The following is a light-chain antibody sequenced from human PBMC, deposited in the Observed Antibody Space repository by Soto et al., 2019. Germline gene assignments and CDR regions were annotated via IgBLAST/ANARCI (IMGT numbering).Light chain of an antibody. CDR3: QHYTA. V-gene: IGKV3-15*01. CDR1: QSVSTN. J-gene: IGKJ1*01. Sequence: EIVMTQSPDTLSVSPGERATLSCRASQSVSTNVAWYQQKPGRAPRLLIYGASARATGIPARFSGSGSGTEFTLTISSLQSEDFAVYYCQHYTAFGQGTKVEIK. CDR2: GAS.